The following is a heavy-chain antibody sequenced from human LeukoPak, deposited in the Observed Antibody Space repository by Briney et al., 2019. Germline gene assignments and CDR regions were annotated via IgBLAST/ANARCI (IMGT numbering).Heavy chain of an antibody. D-gene: IGHD6-13*01. CDR2: INHSGST. J-gene: IGHJ5*02. CDR1: GVSFSGYY. V-gene: IGHV4-34*01. Sequence: SETLSLTCAVYGVSFSGYYWSWIRQPPGKGLEWLGEINHSGSTNYNPALKSRVTISVDTSKNQFSLMLKSVTAADTAVYYCARRVAVVGSNWFDPWGQGTLVTVSS. CDR3: ARRVAVVGSNWFDP.